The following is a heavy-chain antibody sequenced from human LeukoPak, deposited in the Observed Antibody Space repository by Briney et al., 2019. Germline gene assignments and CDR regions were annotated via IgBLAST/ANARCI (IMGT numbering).Heavy chain of an antibody. CDR3: AEEREGTIADYFDY. D-gene: IGHD1-7*01. CDR2: ISGSGGST. V-gene: IGHV3-23*01. CDR1: GFTFSSYA. J-gene: IGHJ4*02. Sequence: GGSLRLSCAASGFTFSSYAMSWVRQAPGKGLEWVSSISGSGGSTYYADSVKGRFTISRDNSQNTLYLQMNSLRGEDTAVYYCAEEREGTIADYFDYWGQGTLVTVSS.